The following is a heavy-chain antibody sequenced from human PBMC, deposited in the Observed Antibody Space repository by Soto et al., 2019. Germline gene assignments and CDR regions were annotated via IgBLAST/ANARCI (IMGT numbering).Heavy chain of an antibody. Sequence: EVQLVESGGGLVQPGRSLRLSCTGSGFTFGDYAVTWFRQAPGKGLKWVGFITSKAYGGTPEYAASVKGRFIISRDDSKSIAYLQMNSLKTEDTAVYYCTRLPPENRGLAAFDIWGQGTMVTASS. CDR1: GFTFGDYA. CDR3: TRLPPENRGLAAFDI. D-gene: IGHD3-10*01. V-gene: IGHV3-49*03. CDR2: ITSKAYGGTP. J-gene: IGHJ3*02.